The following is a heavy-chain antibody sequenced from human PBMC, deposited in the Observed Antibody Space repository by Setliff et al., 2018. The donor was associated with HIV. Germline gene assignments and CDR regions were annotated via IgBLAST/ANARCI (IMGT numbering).Heavy chain of an antibody. CDR1: GFTFNNYR. J-gene: IGHJ3*01. CDR3: AKQRYYDGNDGFDV. CDR2: ISPDGNNK. Sequence: HPGGSLRLSCAASGFTFNNYRFHWVRQTLGKGLEWVTNISPDGNNKYYADSVKGRFTVSRDNSKNTLFLQMDSLRAEDTALYYCAKQRYYDGNDGFDVWGQGTMVTVSS. D-gene: IGHD3-3*01. V-gene: IGHV3-30*18.